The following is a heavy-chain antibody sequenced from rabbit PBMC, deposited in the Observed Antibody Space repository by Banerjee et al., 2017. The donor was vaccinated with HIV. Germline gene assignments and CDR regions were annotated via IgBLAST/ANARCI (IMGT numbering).Heavy chain of an antibody. Sequence: QSLEESGGDLVKPEGSLTLTCTASGFSFSSNYYMCWVRQAPGKGLEWIACIYAGSSGNPYHASWAKGRFAISKTASATVTLQTTSLTAADTATYFCATWNAVYGGGGDNLWGPGTLVTVS. D-gene: IGHD4-2*01. CDR2: IYAGSSGNP. CDR1: GFSFSSNYY. J-gene: IGHJ4*01. V-gene: IGHV1S40*01. CDR3: ATWNAVYGGGGDNL.